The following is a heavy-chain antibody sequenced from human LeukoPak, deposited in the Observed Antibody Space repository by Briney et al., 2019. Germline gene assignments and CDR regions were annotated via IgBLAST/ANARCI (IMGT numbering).Heavy chain of an antibody. V-gene: IGHV4-4*07. J-gene: IGHJ2*01. CDR2: IYFSGST. Sequence: SETLSLTCTVSGGSISSYYWSWIRQPAGKGLEWIGRIYFSGSTNYNPSLKSRVTMSVDTSKNQFSLKLSSVTAADTAVYYCARGQYHLLYWYFDLWGRGTLVTVSS. CDR1: GGSISSYY. CDR3: ARGQYHLLYWYFDL. D-gene: IGHD2-2*01.